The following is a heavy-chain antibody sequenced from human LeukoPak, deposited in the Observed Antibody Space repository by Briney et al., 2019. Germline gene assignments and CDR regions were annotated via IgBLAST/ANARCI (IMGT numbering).Heavy chain of an antibody. CDR3: ARIGNYDSSGYYYRPPLSSYYFDY. J-gene: IGHJ4*02. V-gene: IGHV4-61*02. D-gene: IGHD3-22*01. CDR1: GGSISSGSYY. CDR2: IYTSGST. Sequence: SETLSLTCTVSGGSISSGSYYWSWIRQPAGKGLEWIGRIYTSGSTNYNPSLKSRVTISVDTSKNQFSLKLSSVTAADTAVYYCARIGNYDSSGYYYRPPLSSYYFDYWGQGTLVTVSS.